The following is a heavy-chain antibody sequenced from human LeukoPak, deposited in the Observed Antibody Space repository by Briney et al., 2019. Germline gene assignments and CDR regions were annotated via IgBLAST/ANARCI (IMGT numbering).Heavy chain of an antibody. J-gene: IGHJ4*02. CDR3: AKARYYYDSSGYPIFDY. CDR2: ISGSGGST. Sequence: GGSLRLSCAASGFTFSSYAMSWVRQAPGKGLEWVSAISGSGGSTYYADSVKGRFTISRDNSKNTLYLQMNSLRAEDTAVYYCAKARYYYDSSGYPIFDYWGQGTLVTVSS. D-gene: IGHD3-22*01. CDR1: GFTFSSYA. V-gene: IGHV3-23*01.